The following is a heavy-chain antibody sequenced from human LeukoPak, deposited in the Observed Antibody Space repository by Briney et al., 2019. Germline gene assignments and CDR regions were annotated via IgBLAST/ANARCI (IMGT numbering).Heavy chain of an antibody. V-gene: IGHV1-2*02. CDR3: ARGGGRYYDFWRGYSAIPFDY. CDR2: INPNSGGT. Sequence: GASVKVSCKASGYTFTSYGISWVRQAPGQGLEWMGWINPNSGGTNYAQKFQGRVTMTRDTPISTAYMELSRLRSDDTAVYYCARGGGRYYDFWRGYSAIPFDYWGQGTLVTVSS. J-gene: IGHJ4*02. CDR1: GYTFTSYG. D-gene: IGHD3-3*01.